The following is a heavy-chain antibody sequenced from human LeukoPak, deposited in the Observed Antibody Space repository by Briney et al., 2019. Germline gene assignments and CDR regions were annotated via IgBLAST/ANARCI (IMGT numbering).Heavy chain of an antibody. V-gene: IGHV4-38-2*02. J-gene: IGHJ6*03. CDR3: ARGRKWELLRRYYYYYMDV. D-gene: IGHD1-26*01. Sequence: SETLSLTCTVSGYSISSGYYWGWIRQPPGKGLEWIGSIYHSGSTFYNPSLMSRVTISVDTSKNQFSLNLNSVTAADTAVYYCARGRKWELLRRYYYYYMDVWGKGTTVTVSS. CDR2: IYHSGST. CDR1: GYSISSGYY.